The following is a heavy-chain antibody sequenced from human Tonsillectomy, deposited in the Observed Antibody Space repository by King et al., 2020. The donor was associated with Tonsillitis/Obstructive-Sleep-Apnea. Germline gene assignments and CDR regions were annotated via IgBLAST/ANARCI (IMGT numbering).Heavy chain of an antibody. CDR1: GYTFTTYG. D-gene: IGHD3-22*01. Sequence: QLVQSGPEVKKPGASVKVSCKASGYTFTTYGISWVRQAPGQGLEWIGWISAYNGDTNYAQKLQGRVTMTRDTSTSTAYMEVRSLRSDDTAVYYCARDSRSHYYDTSGYYTFDYWGQGTLVTVSS. J-gene: IGHJ4*02. CDR3: ARDSRSHYYDTSGYYTFDY. CDR2: ISAYNGDT. V-gene: IGHV1-18*01.